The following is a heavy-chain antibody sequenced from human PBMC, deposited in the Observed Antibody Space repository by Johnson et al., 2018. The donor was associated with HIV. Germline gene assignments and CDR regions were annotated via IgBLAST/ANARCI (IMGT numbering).Heavy chain of an antibody. CDR1: GITFSSYA. CDR3: ASRSTSMTDAFDI. V-gene: IGHV3-23*04. J-gene: IGHJ3*02. CDR2: LSGSGGST. D-gene: IGHD2-2*01. Sequence: VLLVESGGGLVQPGGSLRLSCVASGITFSSYAMSWVRQAPGKGLEWVSALSGSGGSTYYAGSVKGRFTISRDNAKNSLYLQMNSLRAEDTAVYYCASRSTSMTDAFDIWGQGTMVTVSS.